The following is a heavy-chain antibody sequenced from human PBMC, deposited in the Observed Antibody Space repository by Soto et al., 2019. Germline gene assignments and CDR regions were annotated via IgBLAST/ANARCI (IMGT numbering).Heavy chain of an antibody. V-gene: IGHV3-64*01. J-gene: IGHJ5*02. Sequence: GGSLRLSCTASGFTFSSYIMHWVRHAPGKGLEYVSAISSNGGSTYYANSVKGRFTISRDNSKNTLYLQMGSLRAEDTAVYYCARDREPNNWFDPWGQGTLVTVSS. CDR2: ISSNGGST. CDR1: GFTFSSYI. CDR3: ARDREPNNWFDP.